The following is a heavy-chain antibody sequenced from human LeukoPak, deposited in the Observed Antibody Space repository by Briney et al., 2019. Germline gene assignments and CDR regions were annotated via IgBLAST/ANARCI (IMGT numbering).Heavy chain of an antibody. V-gene: IGHV4-34*01. D-gene: IGHD3-22*01. CDR3: ASRGNTYYYDSSGYYPFDY. CDR1: GGSSSDYF. J-gene: IGHJ4*02. CDR2: INHGGST. Sequence: SETLSLTCAVYGGSSSDYFWSWIRQPPGKGLEWIGEINHGGSTNYNPSLKSRVTISVDTSKNQFSLKLSSVTAADTAVYYCASRGNTYYYDSSGYYPFDYWGQGTLVTVSS.